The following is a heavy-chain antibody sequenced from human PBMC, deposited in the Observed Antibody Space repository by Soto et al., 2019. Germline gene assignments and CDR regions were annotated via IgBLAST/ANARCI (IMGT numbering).Heavy chain of an antibody. Sequence: GGSLILSCAASGFTFSSYAMSWVRQAPGKGLEWVSAISGSGGSTYYADSVKGRFTISRDNSKNTLYLQMNSLRAEDTAVYYCAKRGNSSGYSDYWGQGTLVTVSS. CDR3: AKRGNSSGYSDY. J-gene: IGHJ4*02. V-gene: IGHV3-23*01. D-gene: IGHD3-22*01. CDR2: ISGSGGST. CDR1: GFTFSSYA.